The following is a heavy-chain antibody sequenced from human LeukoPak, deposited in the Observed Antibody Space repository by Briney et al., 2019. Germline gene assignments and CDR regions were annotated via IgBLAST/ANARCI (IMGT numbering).Heavy chain of an antibody. V-gene: IGHV4-59*01. Sequence: PSETLSLTCTVSGGSISSYYWSWIRQPPGKGLEWIGYIYYSGSTNYNPSLKSRVTISLDTSKNQFSLKLSSVTAADTAVYYCARGGYTYGFDTFDIWGQGTMVTVSS. D-gene: IGHD1-1*01. CDR1: GGSISSYY. CDR2: IYYSGST. J-gene: IGHJ3*02. CDR3: ARGGYTYGFDTFDI.